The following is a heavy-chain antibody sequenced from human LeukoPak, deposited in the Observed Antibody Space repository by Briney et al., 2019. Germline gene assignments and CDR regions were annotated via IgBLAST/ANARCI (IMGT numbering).Heavy chain of an antibody. V-gene: IGHV1-69*13. CDR2: IIPIFGTT. CDR1: GYTFTTYG. CDR3: ARHFSGSFAWYFDL. J-gene: IGHJ2*01. D-gene: IGHD1-26*01. Sequence: SVKVSCKASGYTFTTYGMNWVRQAPGQGLEWMGGIIPIFGTTNYAQRFQGRVTITADESTSTAYMELSSLRSEDTAMYYCARHFSGSFAWYFDLWGRGTLVTVSS.